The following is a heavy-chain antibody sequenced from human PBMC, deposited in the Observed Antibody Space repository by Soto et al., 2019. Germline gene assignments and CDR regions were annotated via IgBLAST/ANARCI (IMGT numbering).Heavy chain of an antibody. D-gene: IGHD4-17*01. J-gene: IGHJ4*02. CDR1: GGSVSSESHY. CDR2: IYYTGST. V-gene: IGHV4-61*01. CDR3: ARDHVYGDRRGGLDY. Sequence: PSETLSLTCTVSGGSVSSESHYWSWIRQTPGKGLEWIGYIYYTGSTNYNPSLKGRVTMSVDTSRDQVSLRLRSVTRADTAVYYCARDHVYGDRRGGLDYWGQ.